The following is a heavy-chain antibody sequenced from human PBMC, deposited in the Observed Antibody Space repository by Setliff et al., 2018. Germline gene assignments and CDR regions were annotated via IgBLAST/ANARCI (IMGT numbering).Heavy chain of an antibody. CDR3: AKHRSYFDY. J-gene: IGHJ4*02. CDR1: GYSISNDYF. V-gene: IGHV4-38-2*02. CDR2: IYHSGST. Sequence: SETLSLTCTVSGYSISNDYFWGWIRQPPGKGLEWIGCIYHSGSTSYYPSLKSRVTISVDTSKNQFSLNLSSVTAADTAVYYCAKHRSYFDYWGQGTLGTVST.